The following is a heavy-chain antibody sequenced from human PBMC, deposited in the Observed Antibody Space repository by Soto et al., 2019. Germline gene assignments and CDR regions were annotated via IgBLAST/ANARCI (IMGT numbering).Heavy chain of an antibody. V-gene: IGHV3-23*01. Sequence: EVQLLESGGGLVQPGGSLRLSCAASGFTFSSYAMSWVRQAPGKGLEWVSAISGSGGSTYYAESVKGRFTISRDNSKNTLYLQMNSLRAEDTAVYYCASQDSRGYSYGFPERLDYWGQGTLVTVSS. D-gene: IGHD5-18*01. CDR2: ISGSGGST. CDR3: ASQDSRGYSYGFPERLDY. J-gene: IGHJ4*02. CDR1: GFTFSSYA.